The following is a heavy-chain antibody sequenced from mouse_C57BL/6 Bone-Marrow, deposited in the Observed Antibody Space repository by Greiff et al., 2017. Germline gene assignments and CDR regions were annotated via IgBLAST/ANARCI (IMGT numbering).Heavy chain of an antibody. CDR2: IWTGGGT. J-gene: IGHJ4*01. CDR3: ARKGSYYAMDY. V-gene: IGHV2-9-1*01. Sequence: VQVQQSGPGLVAPSPSLSITCTVSGFSLTGYAIHWVRQPPGKGLEWLGLIWTGGGTNYNSALKSRLSISKDNSKSQVFIKMNSLQTDDTARYYCARKGSYYAMDYWGQGTSVTVSS. CDR1: GFSLTGYA.